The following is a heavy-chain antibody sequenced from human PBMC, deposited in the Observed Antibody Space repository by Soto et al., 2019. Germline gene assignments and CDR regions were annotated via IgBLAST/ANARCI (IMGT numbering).Heavy chain of an antibody. Sequence: EVQLVESGGGSVQPGESLRLSCAASGFPFSNYWIHWVRQAPGKGLVWVSRVKYDGTITNYADSLRGLLTISRDNAKNTVYLQINSLTGEDTAVYYCARGAQGAYHGDVWGKRTTVTVSS. CDR2: VKYDGTIT. CDR3: ARGAQGAYHGDV. J-gene: IGHJ6*04. D-gene: IGHD1-26*01. CDR1: GFPFSNYW. V-gene: IGHV3-74*01.